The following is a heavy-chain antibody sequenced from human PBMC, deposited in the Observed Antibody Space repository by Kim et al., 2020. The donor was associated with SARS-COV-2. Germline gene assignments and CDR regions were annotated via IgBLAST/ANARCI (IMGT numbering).Heavy chain of an antibody. D-gene: IGHD4-17*01. CDR2: INPNSGGT. V-gene: IGHV1-2*02. J-gene: IGHJ4*02. CDR1: GYTFTGYY. Sequence: ASVKVSCKASGYTFTGYYMHWVRQAPGQGLEWMGWINPNSGGTNYAQKFQGRVTMTRDTSISTAYMELSRLRSDDTAVYYCARERSSQTTVTTGSLDYWGQGTLVTVSS. CDR3: ARERSSQTTVTTGSLDY.